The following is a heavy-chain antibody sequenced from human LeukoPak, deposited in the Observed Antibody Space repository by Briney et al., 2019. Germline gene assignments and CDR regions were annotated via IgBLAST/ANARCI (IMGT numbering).Heavy chain of an antibody. Sequence: SETLSLTCAVYGGSFSGYYWSWIRQPPGKGLEWIGEINHSGSTNYNPSLKSRVTISVDTSKNQFSLKLSSVTAADTAVYYCARAGVVVVATAAAFDIWGQGTMVTVSS. CDR3: ARAGVVVVATAAAFDI. CDR1: GGSFSGYY. V-gene: IGHV4-34*01. CDR2: INHSGST. J-gene: IGHJ3*02. D-gene: IGHD2-15*01.